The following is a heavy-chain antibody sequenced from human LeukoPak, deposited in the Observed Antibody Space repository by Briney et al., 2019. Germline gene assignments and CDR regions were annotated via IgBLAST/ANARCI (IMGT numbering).Heavy chain of an antibody. CDR1: GFTFDDYG. V-gene: IGHV3-9*01. CDR2: ISGNSGSI. D-gene: IGHD6-25*01. Sequence: PGGSLRLSCAASGFTFDDYGMHWVRQAPGKGLEWVSGISGNSGSIHFADSVKGRFTLSRDNAKNSLYLQMRSLRVEDTAFYYCAKGHRAADGYFDSWGQGTLVTVSS. CDR3: AKGHRAADGYFDS. J-gene: IGHJ4*02.